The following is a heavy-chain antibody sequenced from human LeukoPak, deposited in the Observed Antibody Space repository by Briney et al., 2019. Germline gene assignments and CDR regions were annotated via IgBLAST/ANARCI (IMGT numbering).Heavy chain of an antibody. J-gene: IGHJ6*02. CDR1: GFTFSSYA. Sequence: GGSLRLSCAASGFTFSSYAMSWVRQAPGKGLEWVSAISGSGGSTYYADSVKGRFTISRDNSKNTLYLQMNSLRAEDTAVYYCARAPLYDYGMDVWGQGTTVTVSS. CDR3: ARAPLYDYGMDV. CDR2: ISGSGGST. D-gene: IGHD2-8*01. V-gene: IGHV3-23*01.